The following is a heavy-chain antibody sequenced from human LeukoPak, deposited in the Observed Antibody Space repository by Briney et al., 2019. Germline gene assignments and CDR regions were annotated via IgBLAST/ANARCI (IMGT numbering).Heavy chain of an antibody. CDR1: GFTFTSSA. Sequence: ASVKVSCKASGFTFTSSAVQWVRQARGQGLEWIGWIVVGSGNTNYAQKFQERVTITRDMSTSTAYMELSSLRSEDTAVYYCARGGCSSTSCYLDYWGQGTLVTVSS. CDR2: IVVGSGNT. D-gene: IGHD2-2*01. CDR3: ARGGCSSTSCYLDY. V-gene: IGHV1-58*01. J-gene: IGHJ4*02.